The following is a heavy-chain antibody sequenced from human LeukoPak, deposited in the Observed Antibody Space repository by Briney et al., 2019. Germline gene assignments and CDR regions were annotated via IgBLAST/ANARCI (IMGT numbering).Heavy chain of an antibody. CDR3: ARDHYDSSGYTLDY. CDR2: ISSSSSYI. D-gene: IGHD3-22*01. V-gene: IGHV3-21*04. Sequence: GGSLRLSCAASGFTFSSYSMNWVRQAPGKGLEWVSFISSSSSYIYYADSVKGRFTISRDNAKNSLYLQMNSLRAEDTAVYYCARDHYDSSGYTLDYWGQGALVTVSS. CDR1: GFTFSSYS. J-gene: IGHJ4*02.